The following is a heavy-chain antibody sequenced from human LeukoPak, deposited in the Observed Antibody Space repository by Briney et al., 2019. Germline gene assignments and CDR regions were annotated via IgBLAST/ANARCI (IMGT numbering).Heavy chain of an antibody. CDR1: GFTFSSYG. CDR3: ARDRGYSSSIPDAFDI. V-gene: IGHV3-30*02. D-gene: IGHD6-13*01. Sequence: PGGSLRLSCAASGFTFSSYGMHWVRQAPGKGLEWVAFIRYDGSNKYYADSVKGRFTISRDNSKNTLYLQMNSLRAEDTAVYYCARDRGYSSSIPDAFDIWGQGTMVTVSS. J-gene: IGHJ3*02. CDR2: IRYDGSNK.